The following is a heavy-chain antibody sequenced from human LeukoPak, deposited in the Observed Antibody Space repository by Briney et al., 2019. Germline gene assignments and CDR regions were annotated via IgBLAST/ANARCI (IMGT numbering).Heavy chain of an antibody. J-gene: IGHJ4*02. CDR1: GFSFSSYS. V-gene: IGHV3-21*04. Sequence: GGSLRLSCAASGFSFSSYSMNWIRQAPGKGLEWVSSISSSTSYIYYADSVKGRFTISKDNAKNSLYLQMNSLRAEDTAVYYCARAGGSTVSHSDYWGQGTLVTVSS. D-gene: IGHD4-17*01. CDR2: ISSSTSYI. CDR3: ARAGGSTVSHSDY.